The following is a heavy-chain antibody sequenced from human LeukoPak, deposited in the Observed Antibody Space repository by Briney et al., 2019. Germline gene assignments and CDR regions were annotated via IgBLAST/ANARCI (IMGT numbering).Heavy chain of an antibody. CDR3: ARGRKDYDFWSGSVNWFDP. D-gene: IGHD3-3*01. V-gene: IGHV4-59*12. CDR2: IYYSGST. Sequence: KPSETLSLTCTVSGGSISSYYWSWIRQPPGKGLEWIGYIYYSGSTNYNPSLKSRVTISVDTSKNQFSLKLSSVTAADTAVYYCARGRKDYDFWSGSVNWFDPWGQGTLVTVSS. CDR1: GGSISSYY. J-gene: IGHJ5*02.